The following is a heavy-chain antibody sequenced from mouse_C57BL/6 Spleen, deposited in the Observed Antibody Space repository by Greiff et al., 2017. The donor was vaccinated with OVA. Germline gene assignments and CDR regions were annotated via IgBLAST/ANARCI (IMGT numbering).Heavy chain of an antibody. J-gene: IGHJ2*01. Sequence: VKLQQPGAELVKPGASVKLSCKASGYTFTSYWMHWVKQRPGQGLEWIGNINPSNGGTNYNEKFKSKATLTVDKSSSTAYMQLSSLTSEDSAVYSCARDHYYGSSYGKDYWGQGTTLTVSS. CDR3: ARDHYYGSSYGKDY. V-gene: IGHV1-53*01. D-gene: IGHD1-1*01. CDR2: INPSNGGT. CDR1: GYTFTSYW.